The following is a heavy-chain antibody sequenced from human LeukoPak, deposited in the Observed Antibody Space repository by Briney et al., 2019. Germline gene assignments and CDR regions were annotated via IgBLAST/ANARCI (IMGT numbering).Heavy chain of an antibody. CDR1: GYSFSNHW. J-gene: IGHJ4*02. Sequence: GESLKISCKGSGYSFSNHWIGGVRQMPGKGLEWMGIIYPGDSDTRYSPSCQAQVTISADKSINTAYLQWSSLKASETAMYYCARHVDGSANNYWGQGTLVTVSS. CDR3: ARHVDGSANNY. D-gene: IGHD5-24*01. CDR2: IYPGDSDT. V-gene: IGHV5-51*01.